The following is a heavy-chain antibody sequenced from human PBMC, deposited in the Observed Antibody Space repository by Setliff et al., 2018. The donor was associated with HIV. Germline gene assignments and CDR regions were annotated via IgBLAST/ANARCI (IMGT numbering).Heavy chain of an antibody. CDR3: ARGSMSMVMFILVSAFDI. V-gene: IGHV1-2*02. CDR2: INPKTGDT. Sequence: ASVKVSCKASGYTFTAYHLHWVRQAPGQGLESMGWINPKTGDTKYVQKFQGRVTMTRDTSTNTAYMELSSLTSDDTAVYFCARGSMSMVMFILVSAFDIWGQGTLVTVSS. D-gene: IGHD2-21*01. CDR1: GYTFTAYH. J-gene: IGHJ3*02.